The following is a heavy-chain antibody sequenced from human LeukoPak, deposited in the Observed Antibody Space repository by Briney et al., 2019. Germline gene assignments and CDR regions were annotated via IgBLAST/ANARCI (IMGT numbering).Heavy chain of an antibody. CDR3: ARDLVRAMAPFGY. CDR1: GGSIGTYY. CDR2: IYYSGST. V-gene: IGHV4-59*12. D-gene: IGHD5-18*01. J-gene: IGHJ4*02. Sequence: SETLSLTCIVSGGSIGTYYWSWIRQSPGKGLEWIGYIYYSGSTYYNPSLKSRVTISVDTSKNQFSLKLSSVTAADTAVYYCARDLVRAMAPFGYWGQGTLVTVSS.